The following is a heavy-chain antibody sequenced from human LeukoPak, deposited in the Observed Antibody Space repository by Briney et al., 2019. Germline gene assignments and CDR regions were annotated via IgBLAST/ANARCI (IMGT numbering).Heavy chain of an antibody. CDR2: IYTSGST. Sequence: SETLSLTCTVSGGSISSYYWSWIRQPAGKGLEWIGRIYTSGSTNYNPSLKSRVTMSVDTSKNQFSLKLSSVTAADTAVYYCAREGRETNYRGLDYWGQGTLVTVSS. D-gene: IGHD3-10*01. J-gene: IGHJ4*02. V-gene: IGHV4-4*07. CDR3: AREGRETNYRGLDY. CDR1: GGSISSYY.